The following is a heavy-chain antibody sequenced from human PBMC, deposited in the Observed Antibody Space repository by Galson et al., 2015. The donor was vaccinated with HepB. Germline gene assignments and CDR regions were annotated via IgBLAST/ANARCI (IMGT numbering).Heavy chain of an antibody. CDR1: GFTFSSYG. CDR3: AKGEKSSWYGERLDY. D-gene: IGHD6-13*01. J-gene: IGHJ4*02. Sequence: SLRLSCAASGFTFSSYGMHWVRQAPGKGLEWVAVISYDGSNKYYADSVKGRFTISRDNSKNTLYLQMNSLRAEDTAVYYCAKGEKSSWYGERLDYWGQGTLVTVSS. V-gene: IGHV3-30*18. CDR2: ISYDGSNK.